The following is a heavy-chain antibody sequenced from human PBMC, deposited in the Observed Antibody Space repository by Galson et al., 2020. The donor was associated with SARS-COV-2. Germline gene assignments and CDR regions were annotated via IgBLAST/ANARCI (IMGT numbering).Heavy chain of an antibody. D-gene: IGHD3-16*01. CDR2: IWYLGGNQ. Sequence: GGSLRLCCAASGFIFSNYGMNWVRQAPGKGLEWVAVIWYLGGNQYYADSVNGRFTISRDNSKNTLYLQMNSLRVEDTGLYYCAKDHGGAPGDYWGQGTLITVSS. CDR3: AKDHGGAPGDY. CDR1: GFIFSNYG. J-gene: IGHJ4*02. V-gene: IGHV3-33*06.